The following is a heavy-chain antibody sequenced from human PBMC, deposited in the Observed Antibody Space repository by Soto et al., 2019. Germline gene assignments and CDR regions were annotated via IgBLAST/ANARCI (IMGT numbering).Heavy chain of an antibody. Sequence: GGSLRLSCGASGFNFVVFGMHWVRQAPGKGLEWLSVLSYEGSEEYYADSVRGRFTISRDNSKNTLFLQMDSLRVDDTGVYYCALTRRSSLLEVAGPGFEYWGQGTLVTVSS. CDR3: ALTRRSSLLEVAGPGFEY. CDR2: LSYEGSEE. CDR1: GFNFVVFG. V-gene: IGHV3-30*03. J-gene: IGHJ4*02. D-gene: IGHD6-19*01.